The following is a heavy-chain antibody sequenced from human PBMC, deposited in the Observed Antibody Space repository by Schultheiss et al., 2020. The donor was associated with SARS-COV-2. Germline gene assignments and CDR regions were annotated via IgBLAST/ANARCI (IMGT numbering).Heavy chain of an antibody. Sequence: GGSLRLSCAASGFTVSSNYMSWVRQAPGKGLEWVSVIYSGGSTYYADSVKGRFTISRDNSKNTLYLQMNSLRAEDTAVYYCAKDHPRYGDYPLGMDVWGQGTTVTVSS. CDR3: AKDHPRYGDYPLGMDV. CDR1: GFTVSSNY. CDR2: IYSGGST. D-gene: IGHD4-17*01. J-gene: IGHJ6*02. V-gene: IGHV3-66*01.